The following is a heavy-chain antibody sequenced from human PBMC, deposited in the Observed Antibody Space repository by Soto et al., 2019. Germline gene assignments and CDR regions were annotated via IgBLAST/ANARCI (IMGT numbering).Heavy chain of an antibody. CDR3: AREAGTWHLPLNWFDP. Sequence: EVQLVESGGGLVQPGGPLRLSCAASGFTFSSYSMNWVRQAPGKGLEWVSYISSSSSTIYYADSVKGRFTISRDNAKNSLSPQMNSLRDEDTAVYYCAREAGTWHLPLNWFDPWGQGTLVTVSS. J-gene: IGHJ5*02. CDR1: GFTFSSYS. V-gene: IGHV3-48*02. CDR2: ISSSSSTI. D-gene: IGHD6-19*01.